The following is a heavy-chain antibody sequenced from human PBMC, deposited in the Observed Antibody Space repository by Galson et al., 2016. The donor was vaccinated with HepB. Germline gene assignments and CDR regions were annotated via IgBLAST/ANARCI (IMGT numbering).Heavy chain of an antibody. V-gene: IGHV3-7*01. CDR2: INQDASGK. D-gene: IGHD6-19*01. J-gene: IGHJ3*01. Sequence: SLRLSCAASGFTLSAPGLSWVRQAPGKGLEWVASINQDASGKYYVDSVKGRFSISRDNVKNTLWLQMSGLRVDDTSMYYCASGYTSGVWGQGTMVTVSS. CDR3: ASGYTSGV. CDR1: GFTLSAPG.